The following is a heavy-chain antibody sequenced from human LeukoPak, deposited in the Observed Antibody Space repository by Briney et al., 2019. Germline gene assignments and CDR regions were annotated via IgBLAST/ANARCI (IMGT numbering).Heavy chain of an antibody. V-gene: IGHV1-46*01. CDR2: INPSGGST. CDR3: ARAASQLWYYYMDV. Sequence: ASVKVSCKASGYTFTRYYMHWLRQAPGQGLEWMGIINPSGGSTSYAQKFQGRVTMTRDKSTSTVYMELSSLRSEDTAVYYCARAASQLWYYYMDVWGKGTTVTVSS. J-gene: IGHJ6*03. CDR1: GYTFTRYY. D-gene: IGHD6-13*01.